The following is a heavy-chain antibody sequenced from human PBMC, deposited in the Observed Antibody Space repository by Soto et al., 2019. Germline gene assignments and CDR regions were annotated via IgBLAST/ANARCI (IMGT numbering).Heavy chain of an antibody. Sequence: ASVKVSCKASGYTFTSYAMHWVRQAPGQRLEWMGWIDAGNGNTKYSQKFQGRVTITRDTSASTAYMELSSLRSEDTAVYYCARDQMLWFAESYGMDVWGQGTTVTVSS. V-gene: IGHV1-3*01. CDR1: GYTFTSYA. CDR3: ARDQMLWFAESYGMDV. CDR2: IDAGNGNT. J-gene: IGHJ6*02. D-gene: IGHD3-10*01.